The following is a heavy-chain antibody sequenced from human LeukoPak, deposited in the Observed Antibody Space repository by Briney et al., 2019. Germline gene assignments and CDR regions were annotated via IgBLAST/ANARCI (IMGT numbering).Heavy chain of an antibody. V-gene: IGHV3-21*01. CDR2: LSGSGTYI. CDR1: GFTFTNQR. Sequence: GGSLRLSCAASGFTFTNQRFNWVRQSPGEGLEGVSSLSGSGTYISYADSVGGRFTISRDNAKNLLYLQMNSLRAEDTAVYQCARGGPSTGTISTPRASDYWGQGLLVTVSS. CDR3: ARGGPSTGTISTPRASDY. D-gene: IGHD1-7*01. J-gene: IGHJ4*02.